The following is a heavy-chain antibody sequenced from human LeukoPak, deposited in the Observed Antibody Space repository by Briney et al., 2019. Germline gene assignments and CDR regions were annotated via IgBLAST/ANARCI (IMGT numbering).Heavy chain of an antibody. V-gene: IGHV3-53*01. CDR1: GFTFSSNY. D-gene: IGHD3-22*01. J-gene: IGHJ6*02. CDR3: ARLQDYYDSSGYYYGGMDV. Sequence: GGSLRLSCAASGFTFSSNYMSWVRQAPGKGLEWVSVIYSGGSTYYSDSVKGRFTICRDNSKNTVYLQMNSLRAEDTAVYYCARLQDYYDSSGYYYGGMDVWGQGTTVTVSS. CDR2: IYSGGST.